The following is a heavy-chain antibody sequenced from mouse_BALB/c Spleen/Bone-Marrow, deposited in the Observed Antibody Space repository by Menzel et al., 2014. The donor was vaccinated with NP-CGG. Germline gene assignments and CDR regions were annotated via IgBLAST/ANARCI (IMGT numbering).Heavy chain of an antibody. V-gene: IGHV1-80*01. CDR1: GYVFSTYW. CDR2: IYPGDGDT. Sequence: QVQLQQSGAELVRPGSSVKISCESSGYVFSTYWINWVKQRPGQGLEWIGQIYPGDGDTDYNGKFKDKATLTADKSSNTAYMQLSSITSEYSAVYFCARGGISFDYGGQGTSLTVSS. CDR3: ARGGISFDY. J-gene: IGHJ2*02.